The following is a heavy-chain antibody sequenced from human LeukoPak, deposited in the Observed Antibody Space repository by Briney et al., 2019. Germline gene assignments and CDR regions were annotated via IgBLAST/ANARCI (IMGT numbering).Heavy chain of an antibody. D-gene: IGHD3-3*01. CDR2: IYTSGST. V-gene: IGHV4-61*02. Sequence: PSETLSLTCTVSGGSISSGSYYWSWIRQPAGKGLEWIGRIYTSGSTNYNPSLKSRVTISVDTSKNQFSLKLSSVTAADTAVYYCARAGYYDFWSGYSNTFDIWGQGTMVTVSS. J-gene: IGHJ3*02. CDR3: ARAGYYDFWSGYSNTFDI. CDR1: GGSISSGSYY.